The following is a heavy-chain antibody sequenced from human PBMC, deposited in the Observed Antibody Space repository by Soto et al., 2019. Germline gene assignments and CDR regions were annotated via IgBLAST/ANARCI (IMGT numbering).Heavy chain of an antibody. CDR1: GYTFSTYG. D-gene: IGHD2-2*02. Sequence: ASVKVSCKASGYTFSTYGITWVRQAPGQGLDWMGWINPIKGDTNSAAIFQDRVTMTTDTSTRTAYMELRSLKSDDTAVYYCARVEVPAAILGAFDLWGQGTLVTVSS. J-gene: IGHJ3*01. CDR3: ARVEVPAAILGAFDL. CDR2: INPIKGDT. V-gene: IGHV1-18*01.